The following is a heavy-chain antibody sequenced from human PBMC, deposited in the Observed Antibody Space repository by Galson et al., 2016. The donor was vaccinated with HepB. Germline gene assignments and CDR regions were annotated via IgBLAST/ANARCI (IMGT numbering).Heavy chain of an antibody. Sequence: ETLSLTCAVSGGSISSGNWWSWVRQPPGKGLEWIGEIHHSGNTNYNSSLKSRVTISVDKSKRQFSLRLRSVTAADTAVYYCATSGGPTWGSFDYWGQETLVTVSS. J-gene: IGHJ4*02. CDR1: GGSISSGNW. D-gene: IGHD7-27*01. CDR3: ATSGGPTWGSFDY. CDR2: IHHSGNT. V-gene: IGHV4-4*02.